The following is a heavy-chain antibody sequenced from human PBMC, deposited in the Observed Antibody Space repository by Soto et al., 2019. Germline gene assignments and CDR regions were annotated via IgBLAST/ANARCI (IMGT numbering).Heavy chain of an antibody. CDR1: GGTFSSSG. CDR2: IVPILDTT. J-gene: IGHJ6*02. V-gene: IGHV1-69*11. D-gene: IGHD1-20*01. CDR3: AGCPQPRYPADSYAVEV. Sequence: QVHLVQSGTEVKKPGSSVKVSCKASGGTFSSSGFSWVRQAPGQGLEWMGMIVPILDTTNYAQKFQARVTITADEVTSTAYMELRSLRSEDTAVYYCAGCPQPRYPADSYAVEVWGPGTRVIVYS.